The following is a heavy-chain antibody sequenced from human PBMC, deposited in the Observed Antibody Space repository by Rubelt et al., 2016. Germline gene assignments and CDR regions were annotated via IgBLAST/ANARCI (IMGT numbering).Heavy chain of an antibody. J-gene: IGHJ3*02. CDR3: ATPRYGSSTSCYREHHAFDI. Sequence: QVQLQQWGAGLLKPSETLSLTCAVYGGSFSGYYWSWIRQPPGKGLEWIGEINHSGSTNYNPSLKSRVTISVDTSKNQFSLKLSSVTAADTAVYYCATPRYGSSTSCYREHHAFDIWGQGTMVTVSS. CDR1: GGSFSGYY. CDR2: INHSGST. V-gene: IGHV4-34*01. D-gene: IGHD2-2*01.